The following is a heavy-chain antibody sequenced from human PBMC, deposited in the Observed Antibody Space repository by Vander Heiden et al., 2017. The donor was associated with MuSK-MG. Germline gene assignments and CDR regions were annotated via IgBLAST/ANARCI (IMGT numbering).Heavy chain of an antibody. CDR2: ISSSGSTI. CDR1: GFTFSDYY. CDR3: ATDMSYGDPDGWFDP. D-gene: IGHD5-18*01. Sequence: QVQLVESGGGLVKPGGSLRLSCAASGFTFSDYYMSWIRQAPGKGLEWVSYISSSGSTIYYADSGKGRFTISRDNAKNSLYMQMNRLRAEETAVYYCATDMSYGDPDGWFDPWCQGTMVTVYS. V-gene: IGHV3-11*04. J-gene: IGHJ5*02.